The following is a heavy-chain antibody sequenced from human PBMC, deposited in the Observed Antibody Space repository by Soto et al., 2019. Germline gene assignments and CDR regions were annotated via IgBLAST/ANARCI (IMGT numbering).Heavy chain of an antibody. V-gene: IGHV4-28*03. J-gene: IGHJ6*02. D-gene: IGHD1-20*01. CDR2: IYYSGST. CDR1: GYSISSSNW. Sequence: SETLSLTCAVSGYSISSSNWWGWIRQPPGKGLEWIGYIYYSGSTYYNPSLKSRVTMSVDTSKNQFSLKLSSVTAADTAVYYCARGGIRGANYGMDVWGQGTTVTVSS. CDR3: ARGGIRGANYGMDV.